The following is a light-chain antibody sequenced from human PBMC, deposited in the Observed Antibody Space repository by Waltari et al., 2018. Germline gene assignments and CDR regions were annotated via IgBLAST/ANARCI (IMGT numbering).Light chain of an antibody. CDR2: EVS. J-gene: IGLJ3*02. V-gene: IGLV2-14*01. CDR1: SSDVGAYNY. Sequence: QSALTQPASVSGSPGQSITISCTGTSSDVGAYNYVSWYQHHPGKAPQVMIYEVSNRPSRVSNRFSGSKSANPASLTISGLQAEDEADYYCSSYTTSSTLGVFGGGTKLTVL. CDR3: SSYTTSSTLGV.